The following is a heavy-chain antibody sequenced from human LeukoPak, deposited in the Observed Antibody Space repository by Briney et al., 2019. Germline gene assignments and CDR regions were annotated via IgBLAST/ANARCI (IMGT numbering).Heavy chain of an antibody. V-gene: IGHV3-20*04. CDR1: GFTFADFG. Sequence: GGSLRLSCADSGFTFADFGMSWVRPAPGKGLEWVSSINWNGGNTAHADSVKGRFTISRDTAKDSLYPQLNSLRAEDTALYYCAGDRGWLQYMDYWGQGTLVTVSS. CDR3: AGDRGWLQYMDY. J-gene: IGHJ4*02. D-gene: IGHD5-24*01. CDR2: INWNGGNT.